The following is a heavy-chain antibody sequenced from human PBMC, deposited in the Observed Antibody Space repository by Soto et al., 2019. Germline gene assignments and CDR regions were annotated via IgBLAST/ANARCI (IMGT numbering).Heavy chain of an antibody. J-gene: IGHJ4*02. Sequence: QVQLQESGPGLVKPSETLSLTCTVSGDSISSYYWTWIRQPPGKGLEWIAIIYYGGSTNYNPSLKSRVTISVDTSKNQFSLNLNSVTAADTAVYYCARPGRDWGSLEYWGQGTRVTVSS. D-gene: IGHD7-27*01. CDR1: GDSISSYY. CDR3: ARPGRDWGSLEY. V-gene: IGHV4-59*08. CDR2: IYYGGST.